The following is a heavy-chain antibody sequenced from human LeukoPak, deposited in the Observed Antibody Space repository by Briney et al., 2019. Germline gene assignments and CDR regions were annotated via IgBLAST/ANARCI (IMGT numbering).Heavy chain of an antibody. CDR2: IKSKTDGWTT. V-gene: IGHV3-15*01. J-gene: IGHJ3*02. CDR3: TTGYCSSTSCYINAFDI. Sequence: PGGSLRLSCAASGFTFSNAWMSCVRQAPGKGLEWVGRIKSKTDGWTTGYAAIVKNSFTISRDDTKNTLYLQINSLKTEDTAVYYCTTGYCSSTSCYINAFDIWGQGTMVTVSS. CDR1: GFTFSNAW. D-gene: IGHD2-2*02.